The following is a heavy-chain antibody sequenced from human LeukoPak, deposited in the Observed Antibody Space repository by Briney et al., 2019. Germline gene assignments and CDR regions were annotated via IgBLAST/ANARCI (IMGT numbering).Heavy chain of an antibody. V-gene: IGHV1-18*01. Sequence: ASVKVSCKASGYTFTSYGISWVRQAPGQGREWMGWISAYNGNTNYAQKLQGRVTMTTDTSTSTAYMELRSLRSDDTAVYYCARVVLPDRRFDPWGQGTLVSVSS. CDR1: GYTFTSYG. CDR2: ISAYNGNT. J-gene: IGHJ5*02. CDR3: ARVVLPDRRFDP. D-gene: IGHD3-22*01.